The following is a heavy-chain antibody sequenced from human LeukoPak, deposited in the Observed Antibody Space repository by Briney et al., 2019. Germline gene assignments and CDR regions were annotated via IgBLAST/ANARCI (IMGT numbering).Heavy chain of an antibody. V-gene: IGHV4-59*08. CDR2: IYYSGST. J-gene: IGHJ4*02. D-gene: IGHD5-18*01. CDR3: ASGVYSYGFFDY. Sequence: SETLSLTCTVSGGSISSYYWSWIRQPPGKGLEWIGYIYYSGSTNYNPSLKSRVTISVDTSKNQFSPKLSSVTAADTAVYYCASGVYSYGFFDYWGQGTLVTVSS. CDR1: GGSISSYY.